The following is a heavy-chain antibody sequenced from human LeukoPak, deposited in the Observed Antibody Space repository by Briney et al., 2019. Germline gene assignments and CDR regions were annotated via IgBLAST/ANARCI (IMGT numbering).Heavy chain of an antibody. D-gene: IGHD2-21*02. J-gene: IGHJ4*02. CDR2: INPESGGT. V-gene: IGHV1-2*02. CDR1: GYTFTGYY. Sequence: ASVKVSCKASGYTFTGYYMHWVRQAPGQGLEWMGWINPESGGTNYAQKFQGRVTMTRGTSISTVYMDLTSLTSDDTAVYYCARDSPYCGGDCYSNQLPHYYFDYWGQGTLVTVSS. CDR3: ARDSPYCGGDCYSNQLPHYYFDY.